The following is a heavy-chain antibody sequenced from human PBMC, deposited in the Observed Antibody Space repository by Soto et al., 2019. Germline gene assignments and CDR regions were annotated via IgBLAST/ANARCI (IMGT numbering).Heavy chain of an antibody. CDR3: AREVNCFDP. V-gene: IGHV4-59*12. CDR2: IYNSGST. CDR1: GGSMSSYY. J-gene: IGHJ5*02. Sequence: SETLSLTCIVSGGSMSSYYWSWIRQHPGKGLEWIGHIYNSGSTYYNPSLKSRVTISVDRSKNQFSLKLSSVTAADTAVYYCAREVNCFDPWGQGTLVTVSS.